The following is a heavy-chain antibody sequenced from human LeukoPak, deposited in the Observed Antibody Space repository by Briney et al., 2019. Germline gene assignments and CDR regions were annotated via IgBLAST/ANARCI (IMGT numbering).Heavy chain of an antibody. Sequence: ASVKVSCKASGYTFTSYDINWVRQATGQGLEWMGWISAYNGHTNYAQKLQGRVTMTTDASTTTAYMELRSPRSDDTAVYYCVRDGHRLYDYYYYYMDVWGKGTTVTVSS. D-gene: IGHD2-2*02. J-gene: IGHJ6*03. CDR2: ISAYNGHT. CDR3: VRDGHRLYDYYYYYMDV. CDR1: GYTFTSYD. V-gene: IGHV1-18*01.